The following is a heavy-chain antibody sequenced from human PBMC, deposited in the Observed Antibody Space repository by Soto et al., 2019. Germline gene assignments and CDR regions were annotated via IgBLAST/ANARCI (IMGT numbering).Heavy chain of an antibody. D-gene: IGHD3-22*01. CDR1: GGSISSYY. V-gene: IGHV4-59*08. CDR3: ARRLYYDSSGFEGGGMDV. Sequence: SETLSLTCSVSGGSISSYYWSWIRQPPGKGLERIAYIYYSGTSYNPSLKSRVSISLDTSKNQFSLKLSSVTAADTAVYYCARRLYYDSSGFEGGGMDVWGQGTTVTVSS. CDR2: IYYSGT. J-gene: IGHJ6*02.